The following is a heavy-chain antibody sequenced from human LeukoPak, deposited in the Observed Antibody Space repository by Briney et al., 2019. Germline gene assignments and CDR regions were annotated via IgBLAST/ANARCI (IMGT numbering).Heavy chain of an antibody. Sequence: AGGSLRLSCEASGFTFSTYGMSWVRQAPGKGLEWVSAISGSGGSTYYADSVKGRFTISRDNSKNTLYLQMNSLRAEDTAVYYCAKDLSSSWYFDYWGQGTLVTVSS. V-gene: IGHV3-23*01. CDR1: GFTFSTYG. CDR3: AKDLSSSWYFDY. CDR2: ISGSGGST. J-gene: IGHJ4*02. D-gene: IGHD6-13*01.